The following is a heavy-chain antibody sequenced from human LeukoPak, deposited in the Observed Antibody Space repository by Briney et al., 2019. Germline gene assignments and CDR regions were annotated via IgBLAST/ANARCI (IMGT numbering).Heavy chain of an antibody. D-gene: IGHD3-16*01. CDR2: INPNSGDT. Sequence: ASVKVSCKASGYTFTDYYRHWVRQAPGQGLEWMGWINPNSGDTNYAQKFQGRVTMTRDTSISTAYMELSRLRSDDTAVYYCARVRYRLAETYIDYWGQGTLVTVSS. J-gene: IGHJ4*02. CDR3: ARVRYRLAETYIDY. V-gene: IGHV1-2*02. CDR1: GYTFTDYY.